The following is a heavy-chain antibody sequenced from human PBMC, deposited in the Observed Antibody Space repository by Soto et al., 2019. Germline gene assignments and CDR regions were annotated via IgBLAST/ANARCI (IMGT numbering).Heavy chain of an antibody. J-gene: IGHJ3*02. CDR2: ISYDGSNK. V-gene: IGHV3-30-3*01. CDR3: ARGGYGLSSGRNDAFDI. CDR1: GFTFSSYA. Sequence: GGSLRLSCAASGFTFSSYAMHWVRQAPGKVLEWVAVISYDGSNKYYADSVKGRFTISRDNSKNTLYLQMNSLRAEDTAVYYCARGGYGLSSGRNDAFDIWGQGTMVTVSS. D-gene: IGHD6-19*01.